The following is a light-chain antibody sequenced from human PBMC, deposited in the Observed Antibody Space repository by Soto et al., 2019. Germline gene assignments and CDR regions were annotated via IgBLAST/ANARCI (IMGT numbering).Light chain of an antibody. CDR2: DAS. Sequence: DIQMTHSPSSLSASVVDRVTITCQASQYISDVLNWYQQQPGKAPKVLIYDASKLQTGVPSRFSGRGSGKDFTFTISSLQPDDSGTYYCQQFYDLPITFGQGTRLEIK. J-gene: IGKJ5*01. CDR3: QQFYDLPIT. CDR1: QYISDV. V-gene: IGKV1-33*01.